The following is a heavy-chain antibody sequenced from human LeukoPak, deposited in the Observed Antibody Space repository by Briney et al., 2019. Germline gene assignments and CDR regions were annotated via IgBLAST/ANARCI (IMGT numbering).Heavy chain of an antibody. CDR1: GFTFSSYA. CDR2: ISGSGGST. D-gene: IGHD3-22*01. J-gene: IGHJ4*02. CDR3: AKTTGSSYYYDSSGYMPDY. V-gene: IGHV3-23*01. Sequence: PGGSLRLSCAASGFTFSSYAMSWVRQAPGKGLEWVSAISGSGGSTYYADSVKGRFTISRDNSKNTLYLQMNSLRAEDTAVYYCAKTTGSSYYYDSSGYMPDYWGQGTLVTVSS.